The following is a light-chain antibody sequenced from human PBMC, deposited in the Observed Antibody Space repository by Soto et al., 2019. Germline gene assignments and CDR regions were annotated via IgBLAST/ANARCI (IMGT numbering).Light chain of an antibody. V-gene: IGLV2-11*01. Sequence: QSALTQPRSVSGSPGQSVTISCTGTSSDVGGYNYVSWYQQHPGKAPKLMIYDVNKRPSGVPDRFSGSKSGTSASLAISGLQPEDEADYYCASWDDSLNGVVFGGGTKVTVL. CDR3: ASWDDSLNGVV. CDR1: SSDVGGYNY. CDR2: DVN. J-gene: IGLJ2*01.